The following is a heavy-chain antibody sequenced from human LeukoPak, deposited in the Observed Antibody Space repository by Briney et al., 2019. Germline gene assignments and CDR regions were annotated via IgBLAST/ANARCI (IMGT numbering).Heavy chain of an antibody. D-gene: IGHD2-8*02. CDR1: GYTLTKLA. CDR3: AVYWAQDAFDI. J-gene: IGHJ3*02. CDR2: FDPEDGET. V-gene: IGHV1-24*01. Sequence: ASVKVSCKVSGYTLTKLAMNWVRQATGKGLEWMGGFDPEDGETIYAQKFQGRVTMTEDTSTDTAYMELSSLRSEDAAVYYCAVYWAQDAFDIWGQGTMVTVSS.